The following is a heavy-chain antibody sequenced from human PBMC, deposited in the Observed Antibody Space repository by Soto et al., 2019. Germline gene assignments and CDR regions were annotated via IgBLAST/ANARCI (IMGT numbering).Heavy chain of an antibody. D-gene: IGHD3-3*01. V-gene: IGHV4-59*01. CDR1: GGSISSYY. CDR3: ARGMWPDDFWSGYYSRGSGNDAFDI. CDR2: IYYSGST. J-gene: IGHJ3*02. Sequence: SETLSLTCTVSGGSISSYYWSWIRQQPGKGLEWIGYIYYSGSTNYNPSLKSRVTISVDTSKNQFSLKLSSVTAADTAVYYCARGMWPDDFWSGYYSRGSGNDAFDIWGQGTMVTVSS.